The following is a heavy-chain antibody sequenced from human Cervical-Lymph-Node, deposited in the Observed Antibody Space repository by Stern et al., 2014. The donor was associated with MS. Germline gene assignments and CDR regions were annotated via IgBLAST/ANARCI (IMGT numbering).Heavy chain of an antibody. CDR3: AAEPMYYSDSVGAFDI. J-gene: IGHJ3*02. V-gene: IGHV1-58*01. Sequence: QMQLVQSGPEVKKPGTSVKVSCTASGFTFTSSAVQWVRQARGQRLEWIGWIVVGSGNTNYAKKFQVRVTITRDMSTSTAYMELSSLRSEDTAVYYCAAEPMYYSDSVGAFDIWGQGTMVTVSS. D-gene: IGHD3-22*01. CDR1: GFTFTSSA. CDR2: IVVGSGNT.